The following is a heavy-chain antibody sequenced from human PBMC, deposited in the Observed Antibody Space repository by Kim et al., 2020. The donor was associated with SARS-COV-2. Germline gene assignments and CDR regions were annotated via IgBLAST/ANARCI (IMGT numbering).Heavy chain of an antibody. Sequence: SETLSLTCTVSGGSISSYYWSWIRQPPGKGLEWIGYIYYSGSTNYNPSLKSRVTISVDTSKNQFSLKLSSVTAADTAVYYCARAHSHPSDTAMVTRSAPYYYYYGMDVWGQGTTVTVSS. V-gene: IGHV4-59*01. CDR1: GGSISSYY. CDR3: ARAHSHPSDTAMVTRSAPYYYYYGMDV. D-gene: IGHD5-18*01. J-gene: IGHJ6*02. CDR2: IYYSGST.